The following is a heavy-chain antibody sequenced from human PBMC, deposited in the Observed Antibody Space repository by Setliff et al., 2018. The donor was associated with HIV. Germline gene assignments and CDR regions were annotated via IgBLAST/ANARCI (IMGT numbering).Heavy chain of an antibody. J-gene: IGHJ4*02. CDR2: IIPIFGTT. Sequence: GASVKVSCKASGGTLTTYGISWVRQAPGQGLEWMGQIIPIFGTTNYAQKFQGRVTITADESTSTAYMELSSLRSEDTAVYYCARMGESPPHSSSWYYWGQGTLVTVSS. CDR1: GGTLTTYG. D-gene: IGHD6-13*01. V-gene: IGHV1-69*13. CDR3: ARMGESPPHSSSWYY.